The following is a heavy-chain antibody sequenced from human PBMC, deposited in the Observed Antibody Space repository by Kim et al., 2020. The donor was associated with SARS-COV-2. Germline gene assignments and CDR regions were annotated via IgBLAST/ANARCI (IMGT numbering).Heavy chain of an antibody. Sequence: ASVKVSCKASGYTFTSYDINWVRQATGQGLEWMGWMNPNSGNTGYAQKFQGRVTMTRNTSISTAYMELSSLRSEDTAVYYCARGIITMIVVPGYYYGMDVWGQGTTVTVSS. CDR1: GYTFTSYD. D-gene: IGHD3-22*01. V-gene: IGHV1-8*01. CDR2: MNPNSGNT. J-gene: IGHJ6*02. CDR3: ARGIITMIVVPGYYYGMDV.